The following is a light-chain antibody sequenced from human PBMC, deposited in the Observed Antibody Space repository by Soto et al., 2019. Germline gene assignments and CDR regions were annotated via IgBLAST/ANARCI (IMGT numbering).Light chain of an antibody. Sequence: EIVLTQSPGTLSLSPGKRTTISCRASQRVSSSYLAWYQQKPGQAPRLLIYGASSRATGISDRFGGSGSGTDFTLTISRLEPEDFAVYYCQQYGSSPITFGQGTRLEIK. CDR1: QRVSSSY. J-gene: IGKJ5*01. CDR3: QQYGSSPIT. CDR2: GAS. V-gene: IGKV3-20*01.